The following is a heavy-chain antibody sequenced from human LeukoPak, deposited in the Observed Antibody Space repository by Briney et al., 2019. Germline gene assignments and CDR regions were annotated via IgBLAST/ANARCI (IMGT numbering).Heavy chain of an antibody. J-gene: IGHJ5*02. CDR2: INHSGST. Sequence: TSETLSLTCAVYGGSFSGYYWSWIRQPPGKGLEWIGEINHSGSTNYNPSLKSRVTISVDTSKNQFSLKLSSVTAADTAVYYCATFRVGESHNWFDPWGQGTLVTVSS. CDR1: GGSFSGYY. D-gene: IGHD1-26*01. V-gene: IGHV4-34*01. CDR3: ATFRVGESHNWFDP.